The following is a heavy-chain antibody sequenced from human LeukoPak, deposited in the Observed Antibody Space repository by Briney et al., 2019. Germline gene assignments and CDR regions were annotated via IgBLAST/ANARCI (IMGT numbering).Heavy chain of an antibody. CDR2: IYYSGST. J-gene: IGHJ4*02. D-gene: IGHD3-22*01. Sequence: SETLSLTCTVSGGSISSYYWSWIRQPPGKGLEWIGYIYYSGSTYYNPSLKSRVTISVDTSKNQFSLKLSSVTAADTAVYYCARDLYYYDSSGYSRGSFDYWGQGTLVTVSS. V-gene: IGHV4-59*12. CDR1: GGSISSYY. CDR3: ARDLYYYDSSGYSRGSFDY.